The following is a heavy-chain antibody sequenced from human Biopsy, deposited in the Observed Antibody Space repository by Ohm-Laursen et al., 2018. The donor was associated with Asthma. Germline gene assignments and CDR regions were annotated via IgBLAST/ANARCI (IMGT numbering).Heavy chain of an antibody. CDR1: GFNFNIQW. CDR3: ARDVMEWYLPAFDF. CDR2: LGPDASET. V-gene: IGHV3-7*01. D-gene: IGHD3-3*01. Sequence: SLRLSCTASGFNFNIQWMSWVRQAPGKGLEWVANLGPDASETYSVDSMKGRLTVSRDNAKTSIFLQLNTLRVDDTAVYYCARDVMEWYLPAFDFWGQGTLVTVSS. J-gene: IGHJ4*02.